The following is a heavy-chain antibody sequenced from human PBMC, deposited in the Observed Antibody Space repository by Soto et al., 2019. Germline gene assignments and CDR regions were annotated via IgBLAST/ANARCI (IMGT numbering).Heavy chain of an antibody. Sequence: QVQLVQSGAEVKKPGSSVKVSCKGSGGTFNAHAISWVRQAPGQGLEWMGGIIPIFGTPNYAQKFQGRLTIKADTSTTTAYLELSSLRSDDTAVYFCARVRWTLSLDAAVAIWGQGTLVTVSS. J-gene: IGHJ4*02. V-gene: IGHV1-69*06. CDR1: GGTFNAHA. D-gene: IGHD6-13*01. CDR3: ARVRWTLSLDAAVAI. CDR2: IIPIFGTP.